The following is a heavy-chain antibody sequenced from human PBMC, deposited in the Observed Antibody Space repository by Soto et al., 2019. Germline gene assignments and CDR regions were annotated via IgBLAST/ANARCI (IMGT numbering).Heavy chain of an antibody. CDR3: AREPDFWSGYYMSYYYYGMDV. CDR1: GYTFTGYY. J-gene: IGHJ6*02. D-gene: IGHD3-3*01. CDR2: INPNSGGT. V-gene: IGHV1-2*04. Sequence: ASVKVSCKASGYTFTGYYMHCVRQAPGQGLEWMGWINPNSGGTNYAQKFQGWVTMTRDTSISTAYMELSRLRSDDTAVYYCAREPDFWSGYYMSYYYYGMDVWGHGTTVTVSS.